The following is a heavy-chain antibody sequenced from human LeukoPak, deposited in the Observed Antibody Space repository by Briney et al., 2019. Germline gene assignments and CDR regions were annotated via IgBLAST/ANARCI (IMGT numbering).Heavy chain of an antibody. Sequence: KSSETLSLTCAVYGGSFSGYYWSWIRQPPGKGLEWIGEINHSGSTNYNPSLKSRVTISVDTSKNQSSLKLSSVTAADTAVYYCARGADCSGGSCFDNRDYWGQGTLVTVSS. V-gene: IGHV4-34*01. CDR1: GGSFSGYY. CDR2: INHSGST. D-gene: IGHD2-15*01. CDR3: ARGADCSGGSCFDNRDY. J-gene: IGHJ4*02.